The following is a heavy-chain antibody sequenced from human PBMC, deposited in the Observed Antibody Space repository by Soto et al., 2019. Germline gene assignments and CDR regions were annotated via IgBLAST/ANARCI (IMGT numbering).Heavy chain of an antibody. D-gene: IGHD3-10*01. CDR3: ARVPTQFITMVRGVIGWFDP. J-gene: IGHJ5*02. Sequence: SETLSLTCTVSGGSISSYYWSWIRQPPGKGLEWIGYIYYSGSTNYNPSLKSRVTISVDTSKNQFSLKLSSVTAADTAVYYCARVPTQFITMVRGVIGWFDPWGQGTLVTVS. V-gene: IGHV4-59*01. CDR2: IYYSGST. CDR1: GGSISSYY.